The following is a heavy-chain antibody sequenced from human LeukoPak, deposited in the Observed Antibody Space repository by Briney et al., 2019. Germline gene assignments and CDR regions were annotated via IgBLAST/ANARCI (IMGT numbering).Heavy chain of an antibody. Sequence: GGSLRLSCAASGFTFSSHGMHWVRQAPGKGLEWVSVIWYDASNKYYADSVKGRFTFSRDNSKNTLYLQMNSLRDEDTAMYYCARNLRKYGSNSEYFDYWGQGTVVTVSS. V-gene: IGHV3-33*01. CDR1: GFTFSSHG. J-gene: IGHJ4*02. CDR3: ARNLRKYGSNSEYFDY. CDR2: IWYDASNK. D-gene: IGHD4-23*01.